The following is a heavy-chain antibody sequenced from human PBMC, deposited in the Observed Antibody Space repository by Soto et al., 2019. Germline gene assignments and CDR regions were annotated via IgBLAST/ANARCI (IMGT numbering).Heavy chain of an antibody. CDR3: ARERGSLRDYYYYGMDV. CDR1: GFTFSGYW. D-gene: IGHD6-25*01. Sequence: VGTLPLSCASYGFTFSGYWMNWVRQAPGKGLEWVANIKQDGSEKYYVDSVKGRFTISRDNSKNTLYLQMNSLRAEDTAVYYCARERGSLRDYYYYGMDVWGQGTTVTVSS. V-gene: IGHV3-7*01. J-gene: IGHJ6*02. CDR2: IKQDGSEK.